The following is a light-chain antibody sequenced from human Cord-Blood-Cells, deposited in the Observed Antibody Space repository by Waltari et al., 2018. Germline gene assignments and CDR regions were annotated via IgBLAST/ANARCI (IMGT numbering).Light chain of an antibody. J-gene: IGKJ1*01. V-gene: IGKV1-39*01. CDR1: QSISSY. CDR3: QQRYSTPPWT. CDR2: AAS. Sequence: DFPMTQSPSSLDGSVVNSVTITCRASQSISSYLNLYQQKTRKAPKLLIYAASSLQSGVPSRFIGSGSGTDFTLTISSLQPEDFSTYYCQQRYSTPPWTFGQGTKVEIK.